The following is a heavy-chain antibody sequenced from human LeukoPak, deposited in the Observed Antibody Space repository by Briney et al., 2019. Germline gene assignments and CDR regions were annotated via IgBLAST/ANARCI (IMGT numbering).Heavy chain of an antibody. CDR1: GYTFTSYG. Sequence: ASVKVSCKASGYTFTSYGISWVRQAPGQGLEWMGWISAYNGNTNYAQKLQGRVTMTTDTSTSTAYMELRSLRSDDTAVYYCARSPYKPWSGHGNYYGMDVWGQGTTVTVSS. CDR3: ARSPYKPWSGHGNYYGMDV. V-gene: IGHV1-18*01. J-gene: IGHJ6*02. CDR2: ISAYNGNT. D-gene: IGHD3-3*01.